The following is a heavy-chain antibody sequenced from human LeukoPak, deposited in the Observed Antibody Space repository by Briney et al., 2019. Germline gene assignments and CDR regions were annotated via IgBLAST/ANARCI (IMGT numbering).Heavy chain of an antibody. Sequence: PSETLSLTCTVSGYSISTGYYWGWIRQPPGKGLEWIAIIYHSGSTYYNLSLKSRVTISVDTSKHQFSLRLSSVTAADTAVYYCARDGRIRFPVTNWFDPWGQGTRVTVSS. J-gene: IGHJ5*02. CDR3: ARDGRIRFPVTNWFDP. V-gene: IGHV4-38-2*02. CDR1: GYSISTGYY. CDR2: IYHSGST. D-gene: IGHD3-3*01.